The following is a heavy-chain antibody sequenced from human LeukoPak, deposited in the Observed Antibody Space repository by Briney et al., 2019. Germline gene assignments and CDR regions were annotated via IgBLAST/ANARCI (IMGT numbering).Heavy chain of an antibody. J-gene: IGHJ4*02. D-gene: IGHD4-17*01. CDR2: INPNSGGT. CDR1: GYTFTGYY. Sequence: ASVKVSCKASGYTFTGYYMHWVRQAPGQGLEWMGWINPNSGGTTYAQNFQGRVTMTRDMSTSTVYMELSSLRSEDTAVYYCAREFYGDYPHDWGQGTLVTVSS. V-gene: IGHV1-2*02. CDR3: AREFYGDYPHD.